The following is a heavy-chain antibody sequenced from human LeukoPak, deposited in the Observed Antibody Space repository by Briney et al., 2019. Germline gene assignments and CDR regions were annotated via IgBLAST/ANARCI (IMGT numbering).Heavy chain of an antibody. V-gene: IGHV4-61*02. Sequence: PSETLSLTCTVPGGSISSGSYYWSWIRQPAGKGLEWIGRIYTSGSTNYNPSLKSRVTMSVDTSKNQFSLKLSSVTAADTAVYYCARERYSSGWSDNAFDIWGQGTMVTVSS. J-gene: IGHJ3*02. CDR3: ARERYSSGWSDNAFDI. D-gene: IGHD6-19*01. CDR2: IYTSGST. CDR1: GGSISSGSYY.